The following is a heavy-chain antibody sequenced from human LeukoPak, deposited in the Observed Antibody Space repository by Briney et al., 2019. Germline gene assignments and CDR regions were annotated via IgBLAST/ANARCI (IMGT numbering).Heavy chain of an antibody. D-gene: IGHD5-12*01. J-gene: IGHJ4*02. CDR2: IWYDGSRK. V-gene: IGHV3-33*07. CDR1: GFTFSSYG. Sequence: GGSLRLSCAASGFTFSSYGLYWVRQAPGKGLGWVAFIWYDGSRKYYADSVKGRFTISRDNSKNTLYLQTNSLRAEDTAVYYCARVYTGYEFDYWGQGTLLTVAS. CDR3: ARVYTGYEFDY.